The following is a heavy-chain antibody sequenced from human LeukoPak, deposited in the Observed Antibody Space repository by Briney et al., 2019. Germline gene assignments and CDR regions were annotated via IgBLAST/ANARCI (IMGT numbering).Heavy chain of an antibody. CDR1: GFTFSSYG. Sequence: HPGGSLRLSCAASGFTFSSYGMHWVRQAPGKGLEWVAFIRYDGSNKYYADSVKGRFTISRDNSKNTLYLQMNSLRAEDAAVYYCAKKASYSSSWYEHYYYYMDVWGKGTTVTVSS. D-gene: IGHD6-13*01. CDR3: AKKASYSSSWYEHYYYYMDV. V-gene: IGHV3-30*02. J-gene: IGHJ6*03. CDR2: IRYDGSNK.